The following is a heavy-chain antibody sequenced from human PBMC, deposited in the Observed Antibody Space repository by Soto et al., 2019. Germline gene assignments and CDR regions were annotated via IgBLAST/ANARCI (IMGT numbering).Heavy chain of an antibody. D-gene: IGHD3-9*01. CDR3: ANLVKYYDILTGSYGMDV. CDR2: ISYDGSNK. V-gene: IGHV3-30-3*01. CDR1: GFTFSSYA. Sequence: GGSLRLSCAASGFTFSSYAMHWVRQAPGKGLEWVAVISYDGSNKYYADSVKGRFTISRDNSKNTLYLQMNSLRAEDTAVYYCANLVKYYDILTGSYGMDVWGQGTTVTVSS. J-gene: IGHJ6*02.